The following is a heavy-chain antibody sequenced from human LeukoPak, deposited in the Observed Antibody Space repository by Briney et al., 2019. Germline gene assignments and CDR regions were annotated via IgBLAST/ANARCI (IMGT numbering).Heavy chain of an antibody. V-gene: IGHV4-34*01. CDR3: AMTTLLVWFGGGAFDI. J-gene: IGHJ3*02. D-gene: IGHD3-10*01. CDR2: INHSGST. Sequence: SETLSLTCAVYGGSLSGCYWSWIRQPPGKGLEWIGEINHSGSTNYNPSLKSRVTISVDTSKNQFSLKLSSVTAADTAVYYCAMTTLLVWFGGGAFDIWGQGTMVTVSS. CDR1: GGSLSGCY.